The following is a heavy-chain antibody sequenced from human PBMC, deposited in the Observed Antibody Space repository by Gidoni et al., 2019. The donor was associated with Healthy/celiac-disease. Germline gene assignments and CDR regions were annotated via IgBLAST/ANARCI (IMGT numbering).Heavy chain of an antibody. V-gene: IGHV4-38-2*01. CDR3: ARTYYYDSSGYYYGGFGY. Sequence: QVQLQESGPGLVKPSETLSLTCAVSGYSISSGYYWGWIRQPPGKGLEWIGSIYHSGSTYYNPSLKRRVTISVDTSKNQFSLKLSSVTAADTAVYYCARTYYYDSSGYYYGGFGYWGQETLVTVSS. CDR1: GYSISSGYY. D-gene: IGHD3-22*01. J-gene: IGHJ4*02. CDR2: IYHSGST.